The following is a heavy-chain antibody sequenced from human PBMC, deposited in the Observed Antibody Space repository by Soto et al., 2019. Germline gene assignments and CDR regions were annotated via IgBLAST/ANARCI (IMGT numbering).Heavy chain of an antibody. Sequence: GGSLRLSCAASGFTFSSYAMHWVRQAPGKGLEWVAVISYDGSNKYYADSVKGRFTISRDNSKNTLYLQMNSLRAEDTAVYYCARDLGWGSVSSYLDYWGQGTLVTVSS. CDR2: ISYDGSNK. CDR1: GFTFSSYA. J-gene: IGHJ4*02. V-gene: IGHV3-30-3*01. D-gene: IGHD3-16*01. CDR3: ARDLGWGSVSSYLDY.